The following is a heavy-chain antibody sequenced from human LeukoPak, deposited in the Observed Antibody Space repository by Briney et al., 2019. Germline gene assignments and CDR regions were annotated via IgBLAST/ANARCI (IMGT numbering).Heavy chain of an antibody. D-gene: IGHD1-1*01. CDR2: IYSGGGT. CDR1: GFTVSSNY. CDR3: ATTGTTLYYFDY. Sequence: PGGSLRLSCPAAGFTVSSNYMSWVRQAPGKGLGCVSVIYSGGGTYYADSVKGRFTISRDNSKNTLYLQMNSLRAEDTAVYYCATTGTTLYYFDYWGQGTLVTVSS. J-gene: IGHJ4*02. V-gene: IGHV3-66*02.